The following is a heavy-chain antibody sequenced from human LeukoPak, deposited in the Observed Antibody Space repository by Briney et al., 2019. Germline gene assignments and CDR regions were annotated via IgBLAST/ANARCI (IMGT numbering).Heavy chain of an antibody. V-gene: IGHV5-51*01. CDR2: IYPGDSDT. Sequence: GESLKISCKGSGYSFPSYWIAWVRQMPGKGLEWMGIIYPGDSDTRHSPSFQGQVTISADKSISTAYLQWSSLKASDTAMYYCARRDYYGSSGYYYAYWGQGTLVTVSS. D-gene: IGHD3-22*01. CDR1: GYSFPSYW. CDR3: ARRDYYGSSGYYYAY. J-gene: IGHJ4*02.